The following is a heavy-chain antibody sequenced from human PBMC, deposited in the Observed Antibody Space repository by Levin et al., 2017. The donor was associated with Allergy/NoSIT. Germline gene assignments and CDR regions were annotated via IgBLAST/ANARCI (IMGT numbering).Heavy chain of an antibody. D-gene: IGHD6-13*01. CDR1: GFTFGDYA. J-gene: IGHJ4*02. CDR3: TRVLVAAGPRLDY. CDR2: IRSNAHGGTT. V-gene: IGHV3-49*03. Sequence: GESLKISCAVSGFTFGDYAMKWFRQAPGKGLEWISFIRSNAHGGTTEYAASVKGRFTMSRDDSKSIAYLQMNSLKTEDTALYFCTRVLVAAGPRLDYWGQGTLVTVSS.